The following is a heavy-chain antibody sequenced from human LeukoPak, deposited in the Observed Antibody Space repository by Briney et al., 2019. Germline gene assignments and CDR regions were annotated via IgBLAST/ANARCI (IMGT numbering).Heavy chain of an antibody. D-gene: IGHD1-26*01. V-gene: IGHV3-11*01. CDR3: AKDPNSGSYLAGLWDFDY. J-gene: IGHJ4*02. CDR2: ISTSGSTI. Sequence: GGSLRLSCAASGFTFSDYYMTWIRQAPGKGLEWVSYISTSGSTIYYADSVKGRFTISRDNAKNSLYLQMNSLRAEDTAVYYCAKDPNSGSYLAGLWDFDYWGQGTLVTVSS. CDR1: GFTFSDYY.